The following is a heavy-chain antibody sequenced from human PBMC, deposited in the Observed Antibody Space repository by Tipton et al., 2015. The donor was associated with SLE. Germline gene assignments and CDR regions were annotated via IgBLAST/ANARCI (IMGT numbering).Heavy chain of an antibody. J-gene: IGHJ6*02. CDR3: ARVVAVGASHYYDVDV. Sequence: TLSLTCSVSGGYITSDIYYWGWIRQPPGKGLEWIGSVYDSGTTYYNPSLKSRVIMSVDTSKTQFSLKMSSLTAADTAVYYWARVVAVGASHYYDVDVWGQGTTVTVSS. D-gene: IGHD2-15*01. CDR2: VYDSGTT. CDR1: GGYITSDIYY. V-gene: IGHV4-39*07.